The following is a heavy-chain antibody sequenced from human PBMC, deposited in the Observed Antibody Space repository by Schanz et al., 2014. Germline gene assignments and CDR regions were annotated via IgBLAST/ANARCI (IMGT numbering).Heavy chain of an antibody. V-gene: IGHV3-23*01. D-gene: IGHD2-2*01. CDR3: ARDLSSLIQGDV. J-gene: IGHJ6*04. Sequence: EVKLLESGGGFVQPGGSLRLSCAASGFGFDDYAMSWVRQAPGKGLEWVSAISGSGGSTVYADSVKGRFTISRDNAKNLLYLQMNGLRAEDTAVYFCARDLSSLIQGDVWGKGTTVTVSS. CDR2: ISGSGGST. CDR1: GFGFDDYA.